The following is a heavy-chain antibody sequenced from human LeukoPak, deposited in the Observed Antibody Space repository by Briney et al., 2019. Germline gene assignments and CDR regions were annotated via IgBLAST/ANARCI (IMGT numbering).Heavy chain of an antibody. V-gene: IGHV3-48*01. D-gene: IGHD3-10*01. J-gene: IGHJ4*02. Sequence: GGSQRLSCAASGFTFSSYSMNWVRQAPGKGLEWVSYISSSSSTIYYADSVKGRFTISRDNAKNSLYLQMNSLRAEDTAVYYCARGRVITMVRGVLVYWGQGTLVTVSS. CDR2: ISSSSSTI. CDR1: GFTFSSYS. CDR3: ARGRVITMVRGVLVY.